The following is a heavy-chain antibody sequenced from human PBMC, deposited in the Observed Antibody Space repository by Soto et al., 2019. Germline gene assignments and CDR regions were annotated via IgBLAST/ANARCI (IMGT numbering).Heavy chain of an antibody. CDR2: IRPTGAGT. CDR1: GYTFTGCY. J-gene: IGHJ4*02. V-gene: IGHV1-2*02. CDR3: ARIGVEVDGTVGVFDY. Sequence: VGSVQVSCKASGYTFTGCYMHWVRQAPRQGPEWMGWIRPTGAGTNYAQRVQGRVAMTRDTSISTVYMELSRMRTEETAVYYCARIGVEVDGTVGVFDYWGQRTLVTVSS. D-gene: IGHD6-19*01.